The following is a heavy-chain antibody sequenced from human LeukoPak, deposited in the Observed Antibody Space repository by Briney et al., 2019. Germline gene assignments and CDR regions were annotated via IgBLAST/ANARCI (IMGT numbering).Heavy chain of an antibody. CDR1: GFTFSSYA. CDR3: AKAGGVGSFDY. CDR2: ISGNGGST. V-gene: IGHV3-23*01. Sequence: GGSLRLSCAASGFTFSSYAMSWVRQAPGKGLEWVSAISGNGGSTYYADSVKGRFTISRDNAKNTLYLQMNILRAEDTAVYYCAKAGGVGSFDYWGQGTLVTVSS. D-gene: IGHD1-26*01. J-gene: IGHJ4*02.